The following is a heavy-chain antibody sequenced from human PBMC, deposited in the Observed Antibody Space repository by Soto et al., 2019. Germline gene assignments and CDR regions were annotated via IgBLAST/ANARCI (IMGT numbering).Heavy chain of an antibody. Sequence: QVQLVQSGAEVKKPGSSVKVSCKASGGTFSSHAISWVRQAPGQGLEWMGGIIPIFGTANYAQKFQGRVTITADESTSTAYMELSSLRSEDTAVYYCATGQRSRTAYYYGMDVWGQGTTVTVSS. D-gene: IGHD1-1*01. CDR1: GGTFSSHA. J-gene: IGHJ6*02. CDR2: IIPIFGTA. CDR3: ATGQRSRTAYYYGMDV. V-gene: IGHV1-69*01.